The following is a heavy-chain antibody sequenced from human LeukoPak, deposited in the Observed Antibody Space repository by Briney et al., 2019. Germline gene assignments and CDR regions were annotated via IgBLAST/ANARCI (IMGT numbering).Heavy chain of an antibody. J-gene: IGHJ4*02. CDR2: ISGSGGST. Sequence: GGSLRLSCAASGFTFSSYAMSWVRQAPGKGLEWVSAISGSGGSTYYADSVKGRFTISRDNSENTLYLQMNSLRAEDTAVYYCAKDYYGSGSLYWTGFDYWGQGTLVTVSS. CDR1: GFTFSSYA. CDR3: AKDYYGSGSLYWTGFDY. D-gene: IGHD3-10*01. V-gene: IGHV3-23*01.